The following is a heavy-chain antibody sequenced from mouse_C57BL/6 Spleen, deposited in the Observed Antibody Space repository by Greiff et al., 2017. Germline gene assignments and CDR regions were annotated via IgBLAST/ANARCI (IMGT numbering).Heavy chain of an antibody. D-gene: IGHD1-1*01. Sequence: VKLMESGPGLVQPSQSLSITCTVSGFSLTSYGVHWVRQSPGKGLEWLGVIWSGGSTDYNAAFISSLSISKDNSKSQVFFKMNSLQADDTAIYYCARSQPYYYGSSYDYAMDYWGQGTSVTVSS. CDR2: IWSGGST. CDR3: ARSQPYYYGSSYDYAMDY. CDR1: GFSLTSYG. J-gene: IGHJ4*01. V-gene: IGHV2-2*01.